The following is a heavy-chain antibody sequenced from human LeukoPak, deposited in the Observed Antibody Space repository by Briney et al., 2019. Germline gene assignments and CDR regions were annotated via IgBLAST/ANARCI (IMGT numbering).Heavy chain of an antibody. CDR2: IYYSGST. Sequence: SQTLSLTCTVSGGSISSYYWSWIPQPPGKGLEWIGYIYYSGSTNYNPSLKSRVTISVDTSKNQFSLKLSSVTAADTAVYYCARRGCSYFDYWGQGTLVTVSS. J-gene: IGHJ4*02. CDR1: GGSISSYY. D-gene: IGHD3-10*01. CDR3: ARRGCSYFDY. V-gene: IGHV4-59*08.